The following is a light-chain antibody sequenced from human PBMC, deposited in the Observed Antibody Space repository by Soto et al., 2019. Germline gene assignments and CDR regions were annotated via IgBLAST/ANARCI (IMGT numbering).Light chain of an antibody. CDR2: ADN. Sequence: QLVLTQTPSVSGAPGQKITMSCTGSSSNIGAGYDVHWYQQVPGAAPRLLIYADNNRPSGVPDRFSASKSGTSASLAITGLQGEDEANYYCQSYDTSLSGAIFGAGTKLTVL. V-gene: IGLV1-40*01. J-gene: IGLJ2*01. CDR1: SSNIGAGYD. CDR3: QSYDTSLSGAI.